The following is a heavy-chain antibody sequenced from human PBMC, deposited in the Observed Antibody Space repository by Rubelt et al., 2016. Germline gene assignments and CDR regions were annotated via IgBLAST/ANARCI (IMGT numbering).Heavy chain of an antibody. V-gene: IGHV3-48*01. CDR3: AKATWES. CDR1: GFTFNTHS. D-gene: IGHD1-26*01. Sequence: QLVESGGGLVQPGGSLRLSCAASGFTFNTHSMHWVRQAPGKGLEWVSYISSTTTSTYYEDSVKGRLTISRANANNSLYRQMNSLRAEDTAFDYCAKATWESWGQGTLVTVSS. J-gene: IGHJ4*02. CDR2: ISSTTTST.